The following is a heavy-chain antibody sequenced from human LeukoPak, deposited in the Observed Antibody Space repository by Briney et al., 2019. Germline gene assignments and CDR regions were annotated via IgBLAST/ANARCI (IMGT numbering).Heavy chain of an antibody. Sequence: GGSLRLSCAASGFTFSSYAMSWVRQAPGKGLEWVSAISGSGGSTYYADSVKGRFTIFRDNSKNTLYLQMNSLRAEDTAVYYCAKGHVDTAFLGYFDYWGQGTLVTVSS. V-gene: IGHV3-23*01. CDR3: AKGHVDTAFLGYFDY. CDR2: ISGSGGST. J-gene: IGHJ4*02. CDR1: GFTFSSYA. D-gene: IGHD5-18*01.